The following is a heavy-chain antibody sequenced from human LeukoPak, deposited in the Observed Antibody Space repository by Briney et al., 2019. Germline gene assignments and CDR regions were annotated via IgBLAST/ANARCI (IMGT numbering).Heavy chain of an antibody. CDR3: ARALKVCSSTSCDDY. CDR2: IIPILGIA. CDR1: GGTFSSYT. J-gene: IGHJ4*02. V-gene: IGHV1-69*02. D-gene: IGHD2-2*01. Sequence: AWVKVSCKASGGTFSSYTISLVRHAPGQGLEWMGRIIPILGIANYAQKFQGRVTITADKSTSTAYMELSSLRSEYTAVYYCARALKVCSSTSCDDYWGQGTLVTVSS.